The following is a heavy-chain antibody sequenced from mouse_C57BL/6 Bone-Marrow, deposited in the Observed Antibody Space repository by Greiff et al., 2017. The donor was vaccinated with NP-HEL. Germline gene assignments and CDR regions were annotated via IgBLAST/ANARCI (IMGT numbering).Heavy chain of an antibody. Sequence: EVQVVESGGDLVKPGGSLKLSCAASGFTFSSYGMSWVRQTPDKRLEWVATISSGGSYTYYPDSVKGRFTISRDNAKNTLYLQMSSLKSEDTAMYYCARHGVITIDYWGQGTTLTVSS. CDR3: ARHGVITIDY. V-gene: IGHV5-6*01. J-gene: IGHJ2*01. CDR1: GFTFSSYG. CDR2: ISSGGSYT. D-gene: IGHD2-4*01.